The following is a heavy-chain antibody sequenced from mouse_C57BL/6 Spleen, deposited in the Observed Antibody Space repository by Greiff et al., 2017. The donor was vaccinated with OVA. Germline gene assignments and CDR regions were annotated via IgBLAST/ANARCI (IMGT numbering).Heavy chain of an antibody. CDR2: ISSGSSTI. Sequence: EVQLVESGGGLVKPGGSLKLSCAASGFTFSDYGMHWVRQAPEKGLEWVAYISSGSSTIYYADTVKGRFTISRDNAKNTLFLQMTSRRSEDTAVYYCARNYAPWFAYWGQGTLVTVSA. D-gene: IGHD2-4*01. J-gene: IGHJ3*01. CDR3: ARNYAPWFAY. CDR1: GFTFSDYG. V-gene: IGHV5-17*01.